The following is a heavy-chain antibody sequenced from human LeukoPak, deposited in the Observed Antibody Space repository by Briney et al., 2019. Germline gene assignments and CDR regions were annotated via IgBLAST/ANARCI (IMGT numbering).Heavy chain of an antibody. CDR1: GYTFTSYD. CDR3: ARKSMITFGGVTQTPDDY. V-gene: IGHV1-8*01. D-gene: IGHD3-16*01. J-gene: IGHJ4*02. Sequence: ASVKVSCKASGYTFTSYDINWVRQATGQGLEWMGWMNPNSGNTGYAQKFQGRVTMTRNTSISTAYMELSSLRSEDTAVYYCARKSMITFGGVTQTPDDYWGQGTLVTVSS. CDR2: MNPNSGNT.